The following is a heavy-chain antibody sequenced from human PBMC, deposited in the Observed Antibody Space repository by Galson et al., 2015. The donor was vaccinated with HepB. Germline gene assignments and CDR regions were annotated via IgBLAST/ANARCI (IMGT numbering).Heavy chain of an antibody. Sequence: SLRLSCAASGFTFSSYAMHWVRQAPGKGLEWVAVISYDGSNKYYADSVKGRFTISRDNSKNTLYLQMNSLRAEDTAVYYCARDGEQWLVKRLNSKYYYYGMDVWGQGTTVTVSS. CDR3: ARDGEQWLVKRLNSKYYYYGMDV. CDR2: ISYDGSNK. J-gene: IGHJ6*02. D-gene: IGHD6-19*01. CDR1: GFTFSSYA. V-gene: IGHV3-30-3*01.